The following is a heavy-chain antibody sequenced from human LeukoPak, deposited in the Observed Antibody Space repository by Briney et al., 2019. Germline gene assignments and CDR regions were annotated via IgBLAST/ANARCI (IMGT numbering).Heavy chain of an antibody. D-gene: IGHD3-22*01. CDR1: GGSISSGDYY. J-gene: IGHJ5*02. CDR2: MYYSGST. V-gene: IGHV4-30-4*01. Sequence: SQTLSLTSTVSGGSISSGDYYWSWLRQPPGKGLEWIGYMYYSGSTSYNPALKSRATISVDTSKNQFSLKLTSVTAADTAVYYCARPYYYDSRIDPWGQGTLVTVSS. CDR3: ARPYYYDSRIDP.